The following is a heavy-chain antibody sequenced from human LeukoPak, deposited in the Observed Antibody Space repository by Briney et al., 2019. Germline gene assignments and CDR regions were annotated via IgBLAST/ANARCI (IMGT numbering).Heavy chain of an antibody. CDR1: GFTFSSYG. CDR2: ISYDGSNK. V-gene: IGHV3-30*18. CDR3: AKPLRYFDWSAFDY. J-gene: IGHJ4*02. Sequence: GGSLRLSCAASGFTFSSYGMHWVRQAPGKGLEWVAVISYDGSNKYYADSVKGRFTISRDNSKNTLYLQMNSLRAEDTAVYYCAKPLRYFDWSAFDYWGQGALVTASS. D-gene: IGHD3-9*01.